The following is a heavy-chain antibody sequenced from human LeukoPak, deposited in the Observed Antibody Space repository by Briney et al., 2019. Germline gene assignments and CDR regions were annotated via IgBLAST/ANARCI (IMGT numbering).Heavy chain of an antibody. J-gene: IGHJ4*02. CDR1: GFTFSIYA. CDR3: ARGGHSSAFFDY. V-gene: IGHV3-23*01. D-gene: IGHD3-22*01. CDR2: ISGSGGST. Sequence: GGSLRLXCAASGFTFSIYAMSWGRQAPGKGLEWVSTISGSGGSTYYADSVRGRFTISRDNSKNTLYLQMNSLRAEDTAVYYCARGGHSSAFFDYWGQGTLVTVSS.